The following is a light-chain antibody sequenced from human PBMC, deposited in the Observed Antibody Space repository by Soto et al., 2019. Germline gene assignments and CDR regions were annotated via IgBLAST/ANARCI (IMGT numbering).Light chain of an antibody. Sequence: DIQMTQSPSSLSASVGDRVTITCRASQNIRNYLNWYQQRPGKTPNLLVYAASNLRVGVPSRFSGSGSGTVFTLTINSLQPEDFATYYCQQIHSTSSYTFGQGTRVDIK. CDR1: QNIRNY. J-gene: IGKJ2*01. V-gene: IGKV1-39*01. CDR2: AAS. CDR3: QQIHSTSSYT.